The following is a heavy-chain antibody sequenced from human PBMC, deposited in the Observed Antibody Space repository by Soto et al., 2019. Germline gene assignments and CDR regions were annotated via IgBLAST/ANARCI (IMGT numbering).Heavy chain of an antibody. D-gene: IGHD2-2*01. CDR2: IYYSGST. CDR1: GGSISSSSYY. V-gene: IGHV4-39*07. CDR3: ARGGYCSSTSCLPLDNWFDP. Sequence: PSETLSLTCTVSGGSISSSSYYWGWIRQPPGKGLEWIGSIYYSGSTNYNPSLKSRVTISVDTSKNQFSLKLSSVTAADTAVYYCARGGYCSSTSCLPLDNWFDPWGQGTLVTVSS. J-gene: IGHJ5*02.